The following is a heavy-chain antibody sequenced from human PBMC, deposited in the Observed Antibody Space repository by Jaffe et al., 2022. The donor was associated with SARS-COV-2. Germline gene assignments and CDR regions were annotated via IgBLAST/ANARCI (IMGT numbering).Heavy chain of an antibody. J-gene: IGHJ4*02. CDR1: GFTFGDYA. CDR2: ITSKTYGGAT. V-gene: IGHV3-49*04. Sequence: EVQLVESGGGLVQPGRSLRLSCTASGFTFGDYAMGWVRQAPGKGLEWVGFITSKTYGGATDYAASVKGRFSISRDDSKSIAYLQMSSLRAEDTAVYYCTRLKLTRTHFDFWGQGTLVTVSS. CDR3: TRLKLTRTHFDF. D-gene: IGHD1-7*01.